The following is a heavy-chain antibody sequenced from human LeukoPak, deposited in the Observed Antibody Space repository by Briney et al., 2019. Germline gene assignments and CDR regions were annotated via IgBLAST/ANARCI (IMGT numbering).Heavy chain of an antibody. CDR2: INPESGDT. D-gene: IGHD1-26*01. J-gene: IGHJ4*02. CDR1: GYTFTGYY. V-gene: IGHV1-2*02. Sequence: PGASVKVSCKASGYTFTGYYMHWVRQAPGQGLEWMGWINPESGDTNYAQQFQGRVTMTRDTSISRAYMELTSLRSDDTAVYYCARLPVIVGAWSPIDYWGQGTRVTVSS. CDR3: ARLPVIVGAWSPIDY.